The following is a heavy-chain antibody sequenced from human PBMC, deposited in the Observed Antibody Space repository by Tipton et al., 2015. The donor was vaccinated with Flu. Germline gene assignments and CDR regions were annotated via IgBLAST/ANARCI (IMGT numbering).Heavy chain of an antibody. D-gene: IGHD3-3*01. CDR1: GGSITSYY. Sequence: TLSLTCTVSGGSITSYYWSWIRQPPGKGLEWIGYFYDSGSTNYNPSLKSRVTISVDTSKNQFFLRLTSVTAADTAVYCCARDTIFGVAHWGQGTLVTVSS. CDR2: FYDSGST. V-gene: IGHV4-59*12. CDR3: ARDTIFGVAH. J-gene: IGHJ4*02.